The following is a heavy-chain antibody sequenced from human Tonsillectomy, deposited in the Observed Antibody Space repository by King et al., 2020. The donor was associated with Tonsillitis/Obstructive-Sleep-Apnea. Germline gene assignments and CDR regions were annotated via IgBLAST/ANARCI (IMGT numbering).Heavy chain of an antibody. CDR3: ARVHSSEPPSYYYYYMDV. D-gene: IGHD6-6*01. J-gene: IGHJ6*03. Sequence: VQLQESGPGLVKPSQTLSLTCTVSGGSISSGDYYWSWIRQHPGKGLEWIAYIYYSGNTYYNPSLKSLVTISVDTSKNQFSLKLSSVTAADTAVYYCARVHSSEPPSYYYYYMDVWGKGTTVTVSS. V-gene: IGHV4-31*01. CDR2: IYYSGNT. CDR1: GGSISSGDYY.